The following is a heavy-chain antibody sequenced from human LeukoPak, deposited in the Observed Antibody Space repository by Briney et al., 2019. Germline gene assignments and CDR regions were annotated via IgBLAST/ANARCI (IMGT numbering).Heavy chain of an antibody. V-gene: IGHV1-58*01. CDR2: IVVGSGNT. Sequence: ASVKVTCKASGFTFTSSAVQWVRQARGQRLEWIGWIVVGSGNTNYAQKFQERVTITRDMSTSTAYMELSSLRSEDTAVYYCAKEGPYCGGDCYGVFDYWGQGTLVTVSS. CDR1: GFTFTSSA. D-gene: IGHD2-21*02. J-gene: IGHJ4*02. CDR3: AKEGPYCGGDCYGVFDY.